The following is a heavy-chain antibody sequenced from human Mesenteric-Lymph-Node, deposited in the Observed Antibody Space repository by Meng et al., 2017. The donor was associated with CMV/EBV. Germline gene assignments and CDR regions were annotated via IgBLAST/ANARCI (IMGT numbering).Heavy chain of an antibody. J-gene: IGHJ4*02. CDR2: ISYSGTT. V-gene: IGHV4-39*01. Sequence: ISSSSYDWGWIRQPPGKGLEWIGSISYSGTTYYNPSLKSRVTISVDTSNNQFSLKLNSVTAADTAVYYCARFYYYDSSGYYPYYFDYWGQGTLVTVSS. D-gene: IGHD3-22*01. CDR3: ARFYYYDSSGYYPYYFDY. CDR1: ISSSSYD.